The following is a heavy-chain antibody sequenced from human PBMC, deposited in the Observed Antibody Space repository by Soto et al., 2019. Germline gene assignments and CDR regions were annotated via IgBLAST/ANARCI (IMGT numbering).Heavy chain of an antibody. Sequence: QVQLVQSGAEVKKPGASVKVSCKASGYTFTSYAMHWVRQAPGQRLEWMGWINAGNGNTKYSQNFQGRVTITRDTSASTAYMELSSLRYEDTAVYYCARDLAYGIPDYWGQGTLVTVSS. D-gene: IGHD2-21*01. J-gene: IGHJ4*02. V-gene: IGHV1-3*01. CDR1: GYTFTSYA. CDR2: INAGNGNT. CDR3: ARDLAYGIPDY.